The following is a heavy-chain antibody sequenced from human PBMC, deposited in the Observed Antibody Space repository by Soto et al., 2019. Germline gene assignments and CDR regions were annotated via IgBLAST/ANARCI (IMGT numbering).Heavy chain of an antibody. CDR3: AKFRGWGYGDYYFDC. CDR1: GFTFSTYA. Sequence: EVQLLESGGGLVQPGGSLRLSCAASGFTFSTYAMSWVRQAPGRGLEWVSVISGSGTNTYYADSVKGRFTISRDNSKNTLYLQMNSLRAEDTAVYYCAKFRGWGYGDYYFDCWGQGTLVTVSS. D-gene: IGHD4-17*01. CDR2: ISGSGTNT. J-gene: IGHJ4*02. V-gene: IGHV3-23*01.